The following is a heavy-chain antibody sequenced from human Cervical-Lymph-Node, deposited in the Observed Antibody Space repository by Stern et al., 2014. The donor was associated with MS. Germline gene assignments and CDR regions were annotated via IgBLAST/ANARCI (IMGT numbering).Heavy chain of an antibody. CDR2: IYPDDSDI. V-gene: IGHV5-51*03. J-gene: IGHJ6*02. Sequence: EVQLVESGAEVKKPGESLKLSCKGSGYTFTNNWIAWVRQMPGKGLEWMGIIYPDDSDIRYSPSLQGQVTISADKSISTASLQGSSLKAADSAVYYCARPPPRRKWDDPNYGMDVWGQGTTVTVSS. D-gene: IGHD1-1*01. CDR3: ARPPPRRKWDDPNYGMDV. CDR1: GYTFTNNW.